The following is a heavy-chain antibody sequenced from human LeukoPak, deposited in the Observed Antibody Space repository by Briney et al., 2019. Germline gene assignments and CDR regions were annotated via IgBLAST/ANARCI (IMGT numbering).Heavy chain of an antibody. CDR3: ARLPYSSGWDYYYGMDV. D-gene: IGHD6-19*01. CDR1: GGSISSYY. CDR2: IYYSGST. V-gene: IGHV4-59*01. Sequence: SETLSLTCTVSGGSISSYYRSWIRQPPGKGLEWIGYIYYSGSTNYNPSLKSRVTISVDTSKNQFSLKLSSVTAADTAVYYCARLPYSSGWDYYYGMDVWGQGTTVIVSS. J-gene: IGHJ6*02.